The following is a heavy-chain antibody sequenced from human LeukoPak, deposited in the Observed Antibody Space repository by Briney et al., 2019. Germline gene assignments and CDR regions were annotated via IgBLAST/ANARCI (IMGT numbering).Heavy chain of an antibody. CDR3: GARRAFDI. CDR2: IYSSGST. D-gene: IGHD6-6*01. V-gene: IGHV4-61*05. CDR1: GGSISSSYSY. Sequence: KSSETLSLTCTVSGGSISSSYSYWGWIRQPPGKGLEWIGYIYSSGSTNYNPALKSRVTISVDTSKNQFSLKLSSVTAADTAVYYCGARRAFDIWGQGTMVTVSS. J-gene: IGHJ3*02.